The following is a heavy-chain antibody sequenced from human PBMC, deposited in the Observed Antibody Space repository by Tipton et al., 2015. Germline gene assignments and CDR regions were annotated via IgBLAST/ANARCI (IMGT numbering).Heavy chain of an antibody. CDR2: IYYSGGT. Sequence: TLSLTCTVSGGSISSDAYYWNWIRQPPGKGLEWIGYIYYSGGTNYNPSLKSRVTMSVDTSKNQFSLKLSSVTAADTGVYYCARGRKGISMRRLSNWYIDLWGRGPLVTV. V-gene: IGHV4-61*08. J-gene: IGHJ2*01. D-gene: IGHD3-22*01. CDR1: GGSISSDAYY. CDR3: ARGRKGISMRRLSNWYIDL.